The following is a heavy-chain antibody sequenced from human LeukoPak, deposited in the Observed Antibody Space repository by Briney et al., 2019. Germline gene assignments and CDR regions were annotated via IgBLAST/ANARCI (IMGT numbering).Heavy chain of an antibody. CDR2: IKQDGSEK. CDR1: GFSFSCYW. Sequence: PGGPLRLSCAASGFSFSCYWMSWVRQAPGKGLEWVANIKQDGSEKYYVDSVKGRFTISRDNAKNSMYLQMNSLRAEDTAVYYCARARRIVGATTAYYGMDVWGQGTTVTVSS. V-gene: IGHV3-7*05. D-gene: IGHD1-26*01. CDR3: ARARRIVGATTAYYGMDV. J-gene: IGHJ6*02.